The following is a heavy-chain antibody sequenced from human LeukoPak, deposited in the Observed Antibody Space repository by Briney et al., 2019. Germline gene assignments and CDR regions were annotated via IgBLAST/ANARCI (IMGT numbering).Heavy chain of an antibody. V-gene: IGHV4-38-2*02. CDR1: GYSISSGYY. J-gene: IGHJ5*02. CDR3: ARIGESNWFDP. Sequence: SETLSLTCTVSGYSISSGYYWGWIRQPPGKGLEWIGSIYHSGSTYYNPSLKSRVTISVDTSKNQFSLKLSSVTAADTAVYYCARIGESNWFDPWGQGTLVTVSS. CDR2: IYHSGST. D-gene: IGHD4-17*01.